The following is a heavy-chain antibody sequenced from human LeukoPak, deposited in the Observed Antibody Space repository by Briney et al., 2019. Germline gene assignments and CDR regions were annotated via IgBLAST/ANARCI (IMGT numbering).Heavy chain of an antibody. V-gene: IGHV1-8*01. Sequence: ASVKVSCKASGYTFTSYDINWVRQATGQGLECMGWMNPNSGNTGYAQKFQGRVTMTRNTSISTAYKELSSLRSEDTAVYYCARGYYYDSSGYYLYYYYYYYMDVWGKGTTVTISS. CDR1: GYTFTSYD. D-gene: IGHD3-22*01. CDR2: MNPNSGNT. J-gene: IGHJ6*03. CDR3: ARGYYYDSSGYYLYYYYYYYMDV.